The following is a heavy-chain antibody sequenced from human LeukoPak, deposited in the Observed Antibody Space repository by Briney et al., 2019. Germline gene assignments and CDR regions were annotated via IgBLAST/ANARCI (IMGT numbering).Heavy chain of an antibody. J-gene: IGHJ4*02. V-gene: IGHV4-4*07. CDR3: ARDRRDGYNSFYYFDY. CDR1: GGSISSYY. CDR2: IYTGGST. Sequence: SETLSLTCTVSGGSISSYYWSWIRQPAGKGLEWIGRIYTGGSTNYNPSLKSRVTMSVDTSKSQFSLKLNSVTAADTAVYYCARDRRDGYNSFYYFDYWGQGTLVTVSS. D-gene: IGHD5-24*01.